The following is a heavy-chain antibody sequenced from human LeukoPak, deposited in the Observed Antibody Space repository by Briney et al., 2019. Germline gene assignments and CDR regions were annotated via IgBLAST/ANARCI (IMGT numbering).Heavy chain of an antibody. V-gene: IGHV1-69*13. CDR2: IIPIFGTA. CDR1: GGTFSSYA. J-gene: IGHJ5*02. Sequence: ASVKVSCTASGGTFSSYAISWVRQAPGQGLEWMGGIIPIFGTANYAQKFQGRVTITADESTSTAYMELSSLRSEDTAVYYCARGGYDYSYNWFDPWGQGTLVTVSS. CDR3: ARGGYDYSYNWFDP. D-gene: IGHD5-12*01.